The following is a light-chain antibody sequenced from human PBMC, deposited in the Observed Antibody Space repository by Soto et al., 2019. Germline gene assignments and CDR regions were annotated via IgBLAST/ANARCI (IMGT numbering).Light chain of an antibody. V-gene: IGKV3-11*01. CDR1: QSVSSY. CDR3: QQRSNWLT. CDR2: DAS. J-gene: IGKJ4*01. Sequence: EIVLTQSPATLSSSPGERATLSCRASQSVSSYLAWYQQKPGQAPRLLIYDASNRAAGILARFSGSGSGTDFTLTISSLEPEDFAVYYCQQRSNWLTFGGGTKVDIK.